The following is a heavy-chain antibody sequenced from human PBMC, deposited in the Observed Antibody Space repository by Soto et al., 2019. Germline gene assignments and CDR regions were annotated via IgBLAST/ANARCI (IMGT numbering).Heavy chain of an antibody. Sequence: TSETLSLTCTVSGGSISSYYWSWIRQPPGKGLEWIGYIHYSGSTKYNPSLKSRVTISVDTSKNQFSLKLSSVTAADTAVYYCARDRGGVASNWFDPWGQGTLVTVS. CDR2: IHYSGST. J-gene: IGHJ5*02. V-gene: IGHV4-59*01. CDR3: ARDRGGVASNWFDP. D-gene: IGHD3-10*01. CDR1: GGSISSYY.